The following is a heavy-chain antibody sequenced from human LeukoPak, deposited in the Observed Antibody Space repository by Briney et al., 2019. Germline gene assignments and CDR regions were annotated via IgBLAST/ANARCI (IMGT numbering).Heavy chain of an antibody. CDR2: IIPIFGTA. CDR3: ARECWAVAPTYMDV. V-gene: IGHV1-69*01. CDR1: GGTFSSYA. Sequence: SVKVSCKASGGTFSSYAISWVRQAPGQGLEWMGGIIPIFGTANYAQKFQGRVTITADESTSTAYMELSSLRSEDTAVYYCARECWAVAPTYMDVWGKGTTVTISS. J-gene: IGHJ6*03. D-gene: IGHD6-19*01.